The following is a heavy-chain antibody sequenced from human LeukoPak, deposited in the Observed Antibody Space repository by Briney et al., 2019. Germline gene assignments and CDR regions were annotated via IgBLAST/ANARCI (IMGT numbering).Heavy chain of an antibody. J-gene: IGHJ6*03. D-gene: IGHD3-3*01. Sequence: SETLSLTCTVSGGSIRDYYWNWIRQPPGKGLEWIGYIYYSGSTTYNPSLKSRVTMSVDTAKNQFSLKLRSVTAADTAVYYCARGDFCSKSNCYLRPMDVWGKGTTVTVSS. CDR2: IYYSGST. CDR3: ARGDFCSKSNCYLRPMDV. V-gene: IGHV4-59*01. CDR1: GGSIRDYY.